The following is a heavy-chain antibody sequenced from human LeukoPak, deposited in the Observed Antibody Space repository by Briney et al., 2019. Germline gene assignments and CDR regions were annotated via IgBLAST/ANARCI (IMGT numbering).Heavy chain of an antibody. D-gene: IGHD3-10*01. CDR1: GYSISSGYY. V-gene: IGHV4-61*02. CDR3: ASTGFGEFIDY. J-gene: IGHJ4*02. CDR2: IYTSGST. Sequence: SETLSLTCTVSGYSISSGYYWGWIRQPAGKGLEWIGRIYTSGSTNYNPSLKSRVTISVDTSKNQFSLKLSSVTAADTAVYYCASTGFGEFIDYWGQGTLVTVSS.